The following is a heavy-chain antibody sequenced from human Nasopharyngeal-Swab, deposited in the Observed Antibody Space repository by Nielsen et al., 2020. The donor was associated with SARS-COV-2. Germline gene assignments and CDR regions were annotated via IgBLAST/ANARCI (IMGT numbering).Heavy chain of an antibody. CDR3: ARRGYPATDC. J-gene: IGHJ4*02. V-gene: IGHV4-34*01. CDR2: INHSGST. D-gene: IGHD3-22*01. Sequence: PGKGLEWIGEINHSGSTNYNPSLKSRVTISVDTSKNQFSLKLSSVTAADTAVYYCARRGYPATDCWGQGTLVTVSS.